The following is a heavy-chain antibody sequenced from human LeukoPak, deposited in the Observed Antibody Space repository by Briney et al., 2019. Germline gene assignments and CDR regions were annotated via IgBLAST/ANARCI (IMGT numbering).Heavy chain of an antibody. D-gene: IGHD3-22*01. J-gene: IGHJ4*02. CDR3: ARAFHYYDSKSYYFDY. CDR2: IYHSGST. V-gene: IGHV4-4*02. CDR1: GGSISSSNW. Sequence: SETLSLTCAVSGGSISSSNWWSWVRQPPGKGLEWIGQIYHSGSTNYNPSLKSRVAISVDKSKNQFSLNLNSVTAADTAVYYCARAFHYYDSKSYYFDYWGQGTLVTVSS.